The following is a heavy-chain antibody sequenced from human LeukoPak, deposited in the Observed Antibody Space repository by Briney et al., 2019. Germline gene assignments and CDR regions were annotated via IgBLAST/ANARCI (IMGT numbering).Heavy chain of an antibody. CDR2: IYYSGST. J-gene: IGHJ4*02. D-gene: IGHD2-21*02. V-gene: IGHV4-59*01. Sequence: PSETLSLTCTVSGGSISSYYWSWIRQPPGKGLEWIGYIYYSGSTNYNPSLKSRVTISVDTSKNQFSLKLSSVTAADTAVYYCARDSDCYFDYWGQGTLVTVSS. CDR3: ARDSDCYFDY. CDR1: GGSISSYY.